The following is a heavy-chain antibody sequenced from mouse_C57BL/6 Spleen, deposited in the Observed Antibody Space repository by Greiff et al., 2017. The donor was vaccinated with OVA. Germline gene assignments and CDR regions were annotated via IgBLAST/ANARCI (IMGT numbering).Heavy chain of an antibody. V-gene: IGHV2-2*01. CDR3: AREGGQLRLSYFDY. J-gene: IGHJ2*01. Sequence: QVQLQQSGPGLVQPSQSLSITCTVSGFSLTSYGVHWVRQSPGKGLEWLGVIWSGGSTDYNAAFISRLSISKDNSKSQVFFKMNSLQADDTAIYYCAREGGQLRLSYFDYWGQGTTLTVSS. D-gene: IGHD3-2*02. CDR2: IWSGGST. CDR1: GFSLTSYG.